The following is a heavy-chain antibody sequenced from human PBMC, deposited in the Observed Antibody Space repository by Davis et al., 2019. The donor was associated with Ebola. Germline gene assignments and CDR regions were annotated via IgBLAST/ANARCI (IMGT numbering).Heavy chain of an antibody. CDR2: IYYSGIT. V-gene: IGHV4-39*07. J-gene: IGHJ1*01. Sequence: SETLSLTCTVSGGSIISSSSYWGWIRQPPRKGLEWIGSIYYSGITYYNPSLKSRVTISVDTSKNQFSLKLSSVTAADTAVYYCARTLDGEEYFQHWGQGTLVTVSS. CDR1: GGSIISSSSY. D-gene: IGHD3-10*01. CDR3: ARTLDGEEYFQH.